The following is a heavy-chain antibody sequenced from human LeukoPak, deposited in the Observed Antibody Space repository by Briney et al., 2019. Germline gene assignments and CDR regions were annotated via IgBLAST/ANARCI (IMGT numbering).Heavy chain of an antibody. CDR2: INPNSGGT. CDR3: AREVDYYDSSDYFPLGY. V-gene: IGHV1-2*02. D-gene: IGHD3-22*01. J-gene: IGHJ4*02. Sequence: GASVKVSCKASGYTFTGYYMHWVRQAPEQGLGWMGGINPNSGGTNYAQKFQGRVTMTRDTSITTAYMELSRLKSDDTAVYYCAREVDYYDSSDYFPLGYWGRGTLVTVSS. CDR1: GYTFTGYY.